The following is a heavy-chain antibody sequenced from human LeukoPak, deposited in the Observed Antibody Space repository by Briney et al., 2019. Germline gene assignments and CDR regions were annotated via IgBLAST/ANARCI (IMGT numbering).Heavy chain of an antibody. CDR3: RKHDSRPDY. V-gene: IGHV3-30*02. D-gene: IGHD3-22*01. Sequence: GGSLRLSCAATGFIYIPYGMHWLRQAPGKGLEWVAFIRSDGSDKSYAGSVMGRFTISRDNSRNTLHLQMNTLRAEDTAVYYCRKHDSRPDYWGQGALVTVSS. CDR1: GFIYIPYG. CDR2: IRSDGSDK. J-gene: IGHJ4*02.